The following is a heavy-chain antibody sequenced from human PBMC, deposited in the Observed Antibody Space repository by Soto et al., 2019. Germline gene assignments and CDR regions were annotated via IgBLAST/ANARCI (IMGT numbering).Heavy chain of an antibody. CDR2: VSYSGRT. Sequence: PSETLSLTCTVSRGSINNYYWTLIRQPPGKGLEWIGYVSYSGRTNYNPSLKSRVNMFVDKSKNQFSLNLTSVTAADTAVYYCSRLQCTLVTPIDVWGQGTMVTVSS. V-gene: IGHV4-59*03. D-gene: IGHD2-21*01. CDR3: SRLQCTLVTPIDV. CDR1: RGSINNYY. J-gene: IGHJ3*01.